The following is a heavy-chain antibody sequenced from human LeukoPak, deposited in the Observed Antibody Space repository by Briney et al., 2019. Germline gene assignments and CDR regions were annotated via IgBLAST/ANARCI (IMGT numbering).Heavy chain of an antibody. D-gene: IGHD3-3*01. J-gene: IGHJ4*02. CDR1: GFTFSSYA. CDR3: AKIADFWSGYLLYYFDY. Sequence: GGSLRLSCAASGFTFSSYAMSWVRQAPGKGLEWVSAISGSGGSTYYADSVKGRFTISRGNSKNTLYLQMNSLRAEDTAVYYCAKIADFWSGYLLYYFDYWGQGTLVTVSS. V-gene: IGHV3-23*01. CDR2: ISGSGGST.